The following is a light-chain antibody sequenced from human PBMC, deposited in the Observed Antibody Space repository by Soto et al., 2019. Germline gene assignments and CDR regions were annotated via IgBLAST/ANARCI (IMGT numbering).Light chain of an antibody. CDR3: QQYNSWPLT. J-gene: IGKJ4*01. V-gene: IGKV3D-15*01. CDR2: GAS. Sequence: VSTESPATLSVSPGDHVSLSCRANQSISSYLAWYQQKPGQAPRLLIYGASTRATGVPTRISGSGSGTEFTLTISSLQSEDFAVYYCQQYNSWPLTFGGGTKVDIK. CDR1: QSISSY.